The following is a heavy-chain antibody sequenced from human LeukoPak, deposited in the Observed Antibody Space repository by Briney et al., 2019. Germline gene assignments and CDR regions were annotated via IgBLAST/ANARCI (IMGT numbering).Heavy chain of an antibody. J-gene: IGHJ4*02. CDR3: AGIAAAGGDY. D-gene: IGHD6-13*01. Sequence: ASVKVSCKASGYTFTGYYMHWVRQAPGQGLEWMGWINPNSGGTNYAQKFQGRVTITADKSTSTAYMELSSLRSDDTAVYYCAGIAAAGGDYWGQGTLVTVSS. CDR2: INPNSGGT. V-gene: IGHV1-2*02. CDR1: GYTFTGYY.